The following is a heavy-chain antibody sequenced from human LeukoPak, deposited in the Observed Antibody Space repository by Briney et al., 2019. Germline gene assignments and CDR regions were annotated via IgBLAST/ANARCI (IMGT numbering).Heavy chain of an antibody. CDR3: ARHLSLGSGRYPYYYYGMDV. J-gene: IGHJ6*02. D-gene: IGHD3-16*02. Sequence: GESLQISCKGSGYSFTNYWIGWVRQMPGKGLEWMGIIYPGDSDTRYSPSFQGQVTISADESISTAYLQWSSLKASDTAMYYCARHLSLGSGRYPYYYYGMDVWGQGTTVTVFS. CDR2: IYPGDSDT. CDR1: GYSFTNYW. V-gene: IGHV5-51*01.